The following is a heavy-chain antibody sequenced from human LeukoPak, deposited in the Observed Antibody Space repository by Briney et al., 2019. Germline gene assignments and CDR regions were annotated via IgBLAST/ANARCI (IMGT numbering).Heavy chain of an antibody. CDR2: ISGDGGST. V-gene: IGHV3-43*02. Sequence: GGSLRLSCAASGFTFDDYAMHWVRQVPGKGLEWVSLISGDGGSTYYADSVKGRFTISRDNSKNSLYLQMNSLRTEDTALYYCAKDIPPNYYGSGSYSDYWGQGTLVTVSS. CDR1: GFTFDDYA. J-gene: IGHJ4*02. CDR3: AKDIPPNYYGSGSYSDY. D-gene: IGHD3-10*01.